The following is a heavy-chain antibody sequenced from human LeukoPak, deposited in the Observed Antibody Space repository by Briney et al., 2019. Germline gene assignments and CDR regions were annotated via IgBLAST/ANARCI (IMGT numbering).Heavy chain of an antibody. CDR3: ARLSVWNYYDSSGYAFRDY. D-gene: IGHD3-22*01. Sequence: GGSLKISCKGSGYSFTSYWIGWVRQMPGKGLEWMGIIYPGDSDTRYSPSFQGQVTISADKSISTAYLQWSSLKASDTAMYYCARLSVWNYYDSSGYAFRDYWGQGTLVTVSS. J-gene: IGHJ4*02. CDR1: GYSFTSYW. V-gene: IGHV5-51*01. CDR2: IYPGDSDT.